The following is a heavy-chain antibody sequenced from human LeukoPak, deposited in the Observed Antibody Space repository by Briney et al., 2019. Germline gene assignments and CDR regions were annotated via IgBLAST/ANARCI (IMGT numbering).Heavy chain of an antibody. CDR3: VRRKANSDGEFDY. Sequence: GGSLRLSCAASGFTFSSYNMNWVLHAPGKGLDCVSFISSSGSSITYAASVKGRFTISRDNVKNSLYLQMNSLRAEDTAVYYCVRRKANSDGEFDYWGKGTLVNVSS. J-gene: IGHJ4*02. V-gene: IGHV3-48*01. CDR2: ISSSGSSI. CDR1: GFTFSSYN. D-gene: IGHD3-10*01.